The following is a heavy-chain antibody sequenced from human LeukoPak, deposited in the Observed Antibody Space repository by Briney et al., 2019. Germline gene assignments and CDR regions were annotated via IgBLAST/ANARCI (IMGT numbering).Heavy chain of an antibody. J-gene: IGHJ4*02. CDR3: ARDWSRGCSSTSCHPGGW. CDR2: ISSSGSTI. D-gene: IGHD2-2*01. Sequence: GGSLRLSCAASGFTFSSYSMNWVRQAPGKGLEWVSYISSSGSTIYYADSVKGRFTISRDNAKNSLYLQMNSLRAEDTAVYYCARDWSRGCSSTSCHPGGWWGQGTLVTVSS. V-gene: IGHV3-48*04. CDR1: GFTFSSYS.